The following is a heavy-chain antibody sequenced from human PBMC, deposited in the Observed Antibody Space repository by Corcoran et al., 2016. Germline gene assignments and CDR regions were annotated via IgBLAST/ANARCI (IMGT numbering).Heavy chain of an antibody. CDR3: ARWGVVSLYYYYGMDV. CDR1: GGSFSGYY. J-gene: IGHJ6*02. V-gene: IGHV4-34*01. CDR2: INHSGST. Sequence: QVQLQQWGAGLLKPSETLSLTCAVYGGSFSGYYWSWIRQPPGKGLEWIGEINHSGSTNYNPSLKSRVTISVDTSKNQVSLKLSYVTAADTAVYYCARWGVVSLYYYYGMDVWGQGTTVTVSS. D-gene: IGHD3-3*01.